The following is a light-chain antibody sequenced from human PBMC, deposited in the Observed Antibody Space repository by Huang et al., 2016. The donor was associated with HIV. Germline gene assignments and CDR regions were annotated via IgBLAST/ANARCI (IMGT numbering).Light chain of an antibody. J-gene: IGKJ2*01. CDR1: QSVSSY. Sequence: EIVLTQSPATLSLSPGDRATLSGRASQSVSSYFAWDQQKPGQAPRLLIYATSNRATGVPARFSGSGSGTDFTLTISSLEPEDFANYYCQQRISWPPSYTFGQGTKVEI. V-gene: IGKV3-11*01. CDR3: QQRISWPPSYT. CDR2: ATS.